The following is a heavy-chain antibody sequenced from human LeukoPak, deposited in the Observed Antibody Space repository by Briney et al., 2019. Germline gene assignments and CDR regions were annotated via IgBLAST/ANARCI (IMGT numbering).Heavy chain of an antibody. Sequence: GGSLGLSCAASGFTFSSYDMHWVRQAPGKGLEWVAFLRYDGSYKYEYSVKGRFTISRDSSKNTLYLQMHNLRREDAAVYYCAKGGMKYQVPHIDYWGQGTLVTVSS. V-gene: IGHV3-30*02. CDR2: LRYDGSYK. CDR3: AKGGMKYQVPHIDY. D-gene: IGHD2-2*01. CDR1: GFTFSSYD. J-gene: IGHJ4*02.